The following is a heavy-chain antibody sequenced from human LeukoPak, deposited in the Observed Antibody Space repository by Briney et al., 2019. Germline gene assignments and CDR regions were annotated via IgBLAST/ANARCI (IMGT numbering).Heavy chain of an antibody. CDR3: AKEGGQQLPFDY. CDR1: GFTFSSYW. V-gene: IGHV3-9*01. D-gene: IGHD6-13*01. Sequence: PGGSLRLSCAASGFTFSSYWMHWVRQAPGKGLEWVSGISWNSGSIGYADSVKGRFTISRDNAKNSLYLQMNSLRAEDTAVYYCAKEGGQQLPFDYWGQGTLVTVSS. CDR2: ISWNSGSI. J-gene: IGHJ4*02.